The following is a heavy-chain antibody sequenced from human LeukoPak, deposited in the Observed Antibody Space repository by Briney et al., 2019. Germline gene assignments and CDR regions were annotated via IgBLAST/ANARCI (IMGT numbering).Heavy chain of an antibody. CDR2: INHSGST. CDR3: AREEYAFDI. Sequence: PSETLSLTCAVYGGSFSGYYWSWIREPPGKGLEWIGEINHSGSTNYNPSLKSRVTISVDTSKNQFSLKLSSVTAADTAVYYCAREEYAFDIWGQGTMVTVSS. CDR1: GGSFSGYY. J-gene: IGHJ3*02. V-gene: IGHV4-34*01.